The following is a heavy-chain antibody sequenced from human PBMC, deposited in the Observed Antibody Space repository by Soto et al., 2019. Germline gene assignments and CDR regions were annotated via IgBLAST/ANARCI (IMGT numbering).Heavy chain of an antibody. D-gene: IGHD3-16*01. J-gene: IGHJ5*02. CDR3: ARGGLRDNWFDP. V-gene: IGHV1-69*02. CDR1: GGTFSSYT. CDR2: IIPILGIA. Sequence: QVQLVQSGAEVKKPGSSVKVSCKASGGTFSSYTISWVRQAPGQGLEWMGRIIPILGIANYAQKFQGRVTITADKSTSTAYMELSSLRSEDTAVYYCARGGLRDNWFDPWGQGTLVTVSS.